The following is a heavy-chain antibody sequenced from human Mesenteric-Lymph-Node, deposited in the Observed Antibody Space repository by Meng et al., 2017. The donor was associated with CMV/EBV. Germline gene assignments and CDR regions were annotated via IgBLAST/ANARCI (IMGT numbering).Heavy chain of an antibody. Sequence: GESLKISCAGSGLIVNRNYMSWVRQAPGKGLEWVSYISSSSSTIYYADSVKGRFTIFRDNAKNSLYLQMNSLRAEDTAVYYCARLGYWGQGTLVTVSS. CDR1: GLIVNRNY. V-gene: IGHV3-48*04. D-gene: IGHD6-13*01. CDR2: ISSSSSTI. J-gene: IGHJ4*02. CDR3: ARLGY.